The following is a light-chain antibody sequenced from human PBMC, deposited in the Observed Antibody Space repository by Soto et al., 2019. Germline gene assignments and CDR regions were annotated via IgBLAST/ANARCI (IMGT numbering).Light chain of an antibody. CDR2: RNN. J-gene: IGLJ7*01. CDR3: AAWDDSLSGQV. V-gene: IGLV1-47*01. CDR1: SSNIGSNY. Sequence: QSVLTQPPSASGTPGQRVTISCSGSSSNIGSNYVYWYQQLPGTAPKLLIYRNNQRPSGVPDRFSGSKSGPSASLAISGLRSEDEADYYCAAWDDSLSGQVFGGGTQLTVL.